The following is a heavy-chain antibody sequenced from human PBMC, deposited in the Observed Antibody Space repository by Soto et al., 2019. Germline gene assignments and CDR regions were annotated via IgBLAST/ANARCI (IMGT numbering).Heavy chain of an antibody. J-gene: IGHJ6*02. CDR3: ARASTVVTAPPYYYNGMDV. CDR1: GYTFTGYY. Sequence: ASVKVSCKASGYTFTGYYMHWVRQAPGQGLEWMGWINPNSGGTNYAQKFQGWVTMTRDTSISTACMELSRLRSDDTAVYYCARASTVVTAPPYYYNGMDVWCQGTTVTVFS. V-gene: IGHV1-2*04. D-gene: IGHD2-15*01. CDR2: INPNSGGT.